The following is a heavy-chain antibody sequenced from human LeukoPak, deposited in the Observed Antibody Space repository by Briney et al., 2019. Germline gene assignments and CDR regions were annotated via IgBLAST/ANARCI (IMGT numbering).Heavy chain of an antibody. CDR1: GYTFTGYY. CDR2: INPNSGGT. Sequence: RASVKVSCKASGYTFTGYYMHWARQAPGQGLEWMGWINPNSGGTNYAQKFQGRVTMTRDTSISTAYMELSRLRSDDTAVYYCARDLHNYYYYGMDVWGQGTTVTVSS. D-gene: IGHD4-11*01. CDR3: ARDLHNYYYYGMDV. V-gene: IGHV1-2*02. J-gene: IGHJ6*02.